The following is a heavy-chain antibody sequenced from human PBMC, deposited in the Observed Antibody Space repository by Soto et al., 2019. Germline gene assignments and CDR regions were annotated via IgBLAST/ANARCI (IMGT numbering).Heavy chain of an antibody. CDR1: GGSISSSSYY. Sequence: PSETLSLTCTVSGGSISSSSYYWGWIRQPPGKGLEWIGSIYYSGSTYYNPSLKSRVTISVDTSKNQFSLKLSSVTAADTAVYYCARHPRGSTDSSGYSFDYWGQGTLVTVSS. CDR2: IYYSGST. J-gene: IGHJ4*02. D-gene: IGHD3-22*01. CDR3: ARHPRGSTDSSGYSFDY. V-gene: IGHV4-39*01.